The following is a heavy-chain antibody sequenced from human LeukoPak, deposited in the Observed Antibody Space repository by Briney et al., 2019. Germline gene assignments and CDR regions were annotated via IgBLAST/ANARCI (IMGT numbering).Heavy chain of an antibody. CDR1: GFTFSSYW. J-gene: IGHJ4*02. CDR3: ARDPTRYLRYGYFDY. CDR2: INTDGSST. D-gene: IGHD3-9*01. V-gene: IGHV3-74*01. Sequence: GGSLTLSCAASGFTFSSYWMHWVCQAPGKGLVWVSRINTDGSSTSYADSVKGRFTISRDNAKNTLYLQMSSLRAEDTAVYYCARDPTRYLRYGYFDYWGQGTLVTVSS.